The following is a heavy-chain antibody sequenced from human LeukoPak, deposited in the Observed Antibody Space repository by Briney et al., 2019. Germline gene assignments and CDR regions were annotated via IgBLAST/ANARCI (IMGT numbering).Heavy chain of an antibody. CDR3: ARGRYYDFWSGTTRGWFDP. V-gene: IGHV1-69*05. D-gene: IGHD3-3*01. Sequence: VASVKVSCKASGGTFSSYAISWVRQAPGQGLEWMGGIIPIFGTANYAQNFQGRVTITTDESTSTAYMELSSLRSEDTAVYYCARGRYYDFWSGTTRGWFDPWGQGTLVTVSS. CDR2: IIPIFGTA. CDR1: GGTFSSYA. J-gene: IGHJ5*02.